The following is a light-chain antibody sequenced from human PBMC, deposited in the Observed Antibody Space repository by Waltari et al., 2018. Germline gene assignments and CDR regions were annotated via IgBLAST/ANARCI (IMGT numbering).Light chain of an antibody. CDR3: QQYNRFSP. CDR1: EQINKW. J-gene: IGKJ1*01. Sequence: DTQLSQFPSTLAASVGDRVTITCRAREQINKWLAWYQQKPGKAPKVLIYDASTLQSGVPSRFSGSGSGTEFTLTIDSLQPDDFATYYCQQYNRFSPFGQGTNVEVK. V-gene: IGKV1-5*01. CDR2: DAS.